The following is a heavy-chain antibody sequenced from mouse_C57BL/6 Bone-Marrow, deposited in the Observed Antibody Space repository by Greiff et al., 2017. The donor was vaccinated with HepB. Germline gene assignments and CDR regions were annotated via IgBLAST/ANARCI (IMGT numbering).Heavy chain of an antibody. D-gene: IGHD1-1*01. CDR3: ARIYYGSKDWYFDV. J-gene: IGHJ1*03. V-gene: IGHV1-72*01. CDR2: IDPNSGGT. CDR1: GYTFTSYW. Sequence: QVQLKQPGAELVKPGASVKLSCKASGYTFTSYWMHWVKQRPGRGLEWIGRIDPNSGGTKYNEKFKSKATLTVDKPSSTAYMQLSSLTSEDSAVYYCARIYYGSKDWYFDVWGTGTTVTVSS.